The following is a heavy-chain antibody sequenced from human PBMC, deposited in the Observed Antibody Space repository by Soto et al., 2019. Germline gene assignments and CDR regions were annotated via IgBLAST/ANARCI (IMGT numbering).Heavy chain of an antibody. CDR3: AKYRRTEAEGFTLDY. CDR1: GDSINYSY. J-gene: IGHJ4*02. D-gene: IGHD6-13*01. Sequence: QVQLQESGPGLANPSETLSLTCAVSGDSINYSYWSWIRQPPGKRLEWIGNIYYTGTTTYNPSLETRVTMSVDTSKNQFSRKLNSVDAADTAVYYCAKYRRTEAEGFTLDYWVRGTLVTVSS. V-gene: IGHV4-59*01. CDR2: IYYTGTT.